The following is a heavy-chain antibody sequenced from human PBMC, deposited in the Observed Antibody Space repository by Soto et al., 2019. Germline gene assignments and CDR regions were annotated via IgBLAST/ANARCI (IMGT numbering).Heavy chain of an antibody. J-gene: IGHJ4*02. V-gene: IGHV3-23*01. Sequence: EVQLLESGGGLIQPGGSLRLSCAASGFTFSSYAMNWVRQAPGKGLEWVSVMGGGRGRTYYADSVKDRFTISRDNPKNTLYLQMNSLRADDTAVYYCAKGMGDVASVLGDYWGQGTLVTVSS. D-gene: IGHD2-21*02. CDR1: GFTFSSYA. CDR2: MGGGRGRT. CDR3: AKGMGDVASVLGDY.